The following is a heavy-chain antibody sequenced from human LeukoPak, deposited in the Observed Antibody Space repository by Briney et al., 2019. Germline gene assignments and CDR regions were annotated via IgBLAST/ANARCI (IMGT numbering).Heavy chain of an antibody. V-gene: IGHV4-39*07. D-gene: IGHD3-3*01. CDR1: GGSISSSTYY. J-gene: IGHJ3*02. CDR3: ARWSITIFGVTPGAFDI. Sequence: PSETLSLTCTVSGGSISSSTYYWGWIRQPPGKGLEWIGGIFYSGSTYYSPSLESRLTISLDTSKNQFSLKLSSVTAADTAVYYCARWSITIFGVTPGAFDIWGQGTMVTVSS. CDR2: IFYSGST.